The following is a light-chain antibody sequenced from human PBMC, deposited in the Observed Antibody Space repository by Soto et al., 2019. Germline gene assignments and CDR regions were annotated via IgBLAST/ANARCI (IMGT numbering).Light chain of an antibody. J-gene: IGKJ4*01. CDR1: QSVSSN. V-gene: IGKV3-15*01. Sequence: EIVMTQPPATLSVSPGERATLSCRASQSVSSNLAWHRQKPGQTPKLLIYVAPTRATGIPARFSGSGSETEFTRIISSVQSEDFALYNCQQYNDWHLTFGGGTKVEFK. CDR3: QQYNDWHLT. CDR2: VAP.